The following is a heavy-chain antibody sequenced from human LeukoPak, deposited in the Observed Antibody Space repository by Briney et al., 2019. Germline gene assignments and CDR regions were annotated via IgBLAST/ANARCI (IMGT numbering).Heavy chain of an antibody. J-gene: IGHJ4*02. Sequence: GASVKVSCKASGYTFTDHYMHWVRQAPGQGLEWMGWISAYNGNTNYAQKLQGRVTMTTDTSTSTAYMELRSLRSDDTAVYYCARDIGGFFDYWGQGTLVTVSS. V-gene: IGHV1-18*04. CDR2: ISAYNGNT. D-gene: IGHD2-15*01. CDR1: GYTFTDHY. CDR3: ARDIGGFFDY.